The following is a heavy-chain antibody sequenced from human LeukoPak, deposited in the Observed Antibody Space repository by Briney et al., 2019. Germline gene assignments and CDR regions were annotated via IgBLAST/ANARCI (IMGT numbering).Heavy chain of an antibody. V-gene: IGHV3-7*03. CDR3: ARGLGKGSSDY. Sequence: GGSLRLSCEASGFTFIKYAMIWVRQAPGKGLEWVANINQPGSQKYHVDSVKGRFTISRDNARNSLFLQMNSLTADDTAVYYCARGLGKGSSDYWGQGTLVTVSS. D-gene: IGHD6-6*01. CDR2: INQPGSQK. CDR1: GFTFIKYA. J-gene: IGHJ4*02.